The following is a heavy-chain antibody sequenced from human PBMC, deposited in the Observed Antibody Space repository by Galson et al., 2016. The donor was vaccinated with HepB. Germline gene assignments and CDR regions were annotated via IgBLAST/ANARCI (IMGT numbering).Heavy chain of an antibody. CDR3: STWGFTLGIDH. J-gene: IGHJ4*02. CDR2: INGGGDST. Sequence: SLRLSCAASGFTFSGFAMSWVRQAPGEGLDWVSTINGGGDSTYYADSVKGRFTISRDNSDETLFLQMHSLKTEDTATYYCSTWGFTLGIDHWGRGIQVTVSS. CDR1: GFTFSGFA. V-gene: IGHV3-23*01. D-gene: IGHD3-16*01.